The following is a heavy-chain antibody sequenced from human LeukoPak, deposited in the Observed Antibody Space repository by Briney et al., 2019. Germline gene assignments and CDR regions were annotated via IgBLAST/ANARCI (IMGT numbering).Heavy chain of an antibody. CDR1: GFTFSNYV. D-gene: IGHD3-9*01. CDR2: INHNGEMI. V-gene: IGHV3-48*02. Sequence: GGSLRLSCAASGFTFSNYVMSWVRQAPGKGLEWVSYINHNGEMIFYPDFVKGRFTISRDNAKNSLYLQMNSLRDGDTAVYYCARDNDWAFHYWGQGTLVTVSS. J-gene: IGHJ4*02. CDR3: ARDNDWAFHY.